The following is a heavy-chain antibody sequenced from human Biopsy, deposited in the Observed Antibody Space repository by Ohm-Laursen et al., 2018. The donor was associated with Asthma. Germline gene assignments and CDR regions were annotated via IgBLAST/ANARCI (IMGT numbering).Heavy chain of an antibody. D-gene: IGHD3-9*01. CDR2: VNTGNGDT. V-gene: IGHV1-3*04. Sequence: DSVKVSCKASGYNFISLAIHWVRQAPGQRLEGMGWVNTGNGDTKYSQKFQGRVTITRDTSASTAYMELRSLRSEDTATYYCARTYYDFLTGQVKDVFGVWGQGTMVTVSS. CDR1: GYNFISLA. J-gene: IGHJ3*01. CDR3: ARTYYDFLTGQVKDVFGV.